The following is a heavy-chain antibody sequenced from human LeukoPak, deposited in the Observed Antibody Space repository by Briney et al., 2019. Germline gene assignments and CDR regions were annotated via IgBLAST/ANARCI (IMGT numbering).Heavy chain of an antibody. CDR1: GGSISSYY. CDR3: ARSSTSRHYYYGMDV. Sequence: PSETLSLTCTVSGGSISSYYWSWIRQPAGKGLEWIGRIYTSGSTNYNPSLRSRVTISVDTSKNQFSLKLSSVTAADTAVYYCARSSTSRHYYYGMDVWGQGTTVTVSS. J-gene: IGHJ6*02. V-gene: IGHV4-4*07. CDR2: IYTSGST. D-gene: IGHD2-2*01.